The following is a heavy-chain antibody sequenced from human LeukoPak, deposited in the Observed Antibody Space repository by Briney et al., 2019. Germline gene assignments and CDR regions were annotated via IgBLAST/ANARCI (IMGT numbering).Heavy chain of an antibody. Sequence: PGGSLRLSCAASGFTFSSYAMSWVRQAPGKGLEWVSAISGSGGSTYYADSVKGRFTISRDNSKNTLYLQMNSLRAEDTAVYYCARGAYYYDSSGYSDYWGQGTLVTVSS. CDR1: GFTFSSYA. D-gene: IGHD3-22*01. CDR3: ARGAYYYDSSGYSDY. J-gene: IGHJ4*02. CDR2: ISGSGGST. V-gene: IGHV3-23*01.